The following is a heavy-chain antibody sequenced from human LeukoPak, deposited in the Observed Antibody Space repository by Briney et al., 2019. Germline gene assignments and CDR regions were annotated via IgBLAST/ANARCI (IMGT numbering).Heavy chain of an antibody. CDR1: EFTVSNNY. D-gene: IGHD6-19*01. V-gene: IGHV3-66*01. J-gene: IGHJ4*02. CDR2: IFSSGET. CDR3: ARDGPTGYRGGWHPC. Sequence: GGSLRLSCAASEFTVSNNYMSWVRQAPGKGLEWVSVIFSSGETNYANSVRGRFIISRDNSKNTLNLQMNSLRAEDTAIYYCARDGPTGYRGGWHPCWGQGTLVIVSS.